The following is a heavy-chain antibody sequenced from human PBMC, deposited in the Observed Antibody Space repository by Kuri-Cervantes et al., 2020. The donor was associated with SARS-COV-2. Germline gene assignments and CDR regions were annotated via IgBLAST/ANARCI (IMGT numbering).Heavy chain of an antibody. CDR1: GGSISSSSYY. CDR2: IYYSGST. J-gene: IGHJ6*02. V-gene: IGHV4-39*01. D-gene: IGHD6-19*01. Sequence: SETLSLTCTVSGGSISSSSYYWGWIRQPPGKGLEWIGSIYYSGSTYYNPSLKSRVTISVDTSKNQFSLKLSSVTAADTAVYYCARVAYSSGWSEDGMDVWGQGTTVTVSS. CDR3: ARVAYSSGWSEDGMDV.